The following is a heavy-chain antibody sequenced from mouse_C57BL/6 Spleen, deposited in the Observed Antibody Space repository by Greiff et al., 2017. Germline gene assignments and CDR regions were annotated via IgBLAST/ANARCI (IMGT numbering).Heavy chain of an antibody. Sequence: VQLQQPGAELVKPGASVKMSCKASGYTFTSYWITWVKQRPGQGLEWIGDIYPGSGSTNYNEKFKSKATLTVDTSSSTAYMQRSSLTSEDSAVYYCARFPYYGSSYDYAMDYWGQGTSVTVSS. CDR1: GYTFTSYW. CDR2: IYPGSGST. CDR3: ARFPYYGSSYDYAMDY. J-gene: IGHJ4*01. D-gene: IGHD1-1*01. V-gene: IGHV1-55*01.